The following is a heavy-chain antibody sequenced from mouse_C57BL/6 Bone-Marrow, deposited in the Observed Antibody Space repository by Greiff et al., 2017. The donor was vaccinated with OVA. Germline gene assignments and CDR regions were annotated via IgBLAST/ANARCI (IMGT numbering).Heavy chain of an antibody. J-gene: IGHJ2*01. V-gene: IGHV14-2*01. D-gene: IGHD1-1*02. CDR1: GFNFKDYY. Sequence: VQLQQSGAELVKPGASVKLSCTASGFNFKDYYMHWVQQRTEQGLEWIGRIDPEDGETKYAPKFQGKATITADTSSNTAYLQLSGLTSEDTAVYCCAGSGGGKSLLDYWGQGTTLTVSS. CDR2: IDPEDGET. CDR3: AGSGGGKSLLDY.